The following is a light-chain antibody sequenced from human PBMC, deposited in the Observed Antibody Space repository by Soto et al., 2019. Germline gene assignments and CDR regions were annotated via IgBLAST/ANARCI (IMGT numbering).Light chain of an antibody. Sequence: QSALTQPASVSGSPGQSITISCTGYIHYDFVSWYQQHPGTAPKLVIYEVSNRPSGTSDRFSGSKSGHTASLTISGLQTEDEAVYYCGSYTSSSNYVFGTGTKVTAL. J-gene: IGLJ1*01. CDR2: EVS. CDR3: GSYTSSSNYV. V-gene: IGLV2-14*01. CDR1: IHYDF.